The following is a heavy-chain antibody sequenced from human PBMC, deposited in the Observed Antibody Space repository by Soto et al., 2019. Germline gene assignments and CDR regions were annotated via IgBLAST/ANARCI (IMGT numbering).Heavy chain of an antibody. Sequence: GGSLRLSCAASGFTFSSYAMSWVRQSPGKGLEWVSAIVGSGGSTYHADSVKGRFTISRDNSKNTLYLQMSSLRVEDTAVYYCAKGSASGSPYYFDYWGHGILVTVSS. CDR2: IVGSGGST. CDR1: GFTFSSYA. V-gene: IGHV3-23*01. J-gene: IGHJ4*01. CDR3: AKGSASGSPYYFDY. D-gene: IGHD6-25*01.